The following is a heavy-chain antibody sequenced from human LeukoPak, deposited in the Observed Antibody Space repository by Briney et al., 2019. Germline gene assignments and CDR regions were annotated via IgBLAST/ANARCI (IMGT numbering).Heavy chain of an antibody. CDR2: IWYDGSNK. CDR3: AKNDYGDFDY. D-gene: IGHD4-17*01. Sequence: GRSLRLSCAASGFTFSSYGMHWVRQAPGKGLEWVAVIWYDGSNKYYADSVKGRFTISRDNSKNTLYLQMNSLRAEDTAVYYCAKNDYGDFDYWGQGTLVTVSS. V-gene: IGHV3-33*06. CDR1: GFTFSSYG. J-gene: IGHJ4*02.